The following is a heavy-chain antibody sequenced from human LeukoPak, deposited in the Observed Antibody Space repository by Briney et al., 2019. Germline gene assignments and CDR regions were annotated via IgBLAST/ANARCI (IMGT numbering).Heavy chain of an antibody. CDR1: GFTFDDYA. V-gene: IGHV3-9*01. CDR2: LAWNSDNV. D-gene: IGHD5-12*01. J-gene: IGHJ4*02. CDR3: AKGSGPVRFSGHVLDY. Sequence: PGGSLRLSCAASGFTFDDYAMHWVRQAPGKGLEWVSTLAWNSDNVHYADSVKGRFTISRDNVRNSLYLQMDSLRPEDTALYFCAKGSGPVRFSGHVLDYWGQGTLVTVSS.